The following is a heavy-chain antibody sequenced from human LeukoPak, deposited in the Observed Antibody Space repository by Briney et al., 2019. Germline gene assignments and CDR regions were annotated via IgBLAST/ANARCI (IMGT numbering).Heavy chain of an antibody. J-gene: IGHJ4*02. CDR2: IYSGGST. V-gene: IGHV3-53*01. CDR3: ARVTRIAVDQEYYFDY. D-gene: IGHD6-19*01. CDR1: GFTFSGSA. Sequence: PGGSLRLSCAASGFTFSGSAMHWVRQAPGKGLEWVSVIYSGGSTYYADSVKGRFTISRDNSKNTLYLQMNSLRAEDTAVYYCARVTRIAVDQEYYFDYWGQGTLVTVSS.